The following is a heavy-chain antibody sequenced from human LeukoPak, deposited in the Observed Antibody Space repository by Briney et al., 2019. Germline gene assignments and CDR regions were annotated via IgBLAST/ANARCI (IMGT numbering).Heavy chain of an antibody. CDR1: GFTFNTYW. Sequence: GSLILSCEASGFTFNTYWMMWVRQAPGKGLEWVANIKQDGSDKYYVDSVKGRFTISRDNANNSLYLQMHSLRVEDTAVYYCARYEMDVWGQGTTVTVSS. CDR3: ARYEMDV. J-gene: IGHJ6*02. D-gene: IGHD3-3*01. V-gene: IGHV3-7*01. CDR2: IKQDGSDK.